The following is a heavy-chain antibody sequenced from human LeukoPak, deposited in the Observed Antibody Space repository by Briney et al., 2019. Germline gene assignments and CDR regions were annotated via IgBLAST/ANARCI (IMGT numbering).Heavy chain of an antibody. CDR1: GFLFDDYG. CDR3: ARASIAVAATLYYFDY. CDR2: INWNGGST. V-gene: IGHV3-20*04. Sequence: PGGSLRLSCAASGFLFDDYGMSCVRQAPGKGLEWVSGINWNGGSTGYADSVKGRFTISRDNAKNSLYLQMNSLRAEDTALYYCARASIAVAATLYYFDYWGQGTLVTVSS. D-gene: IGHD6-19*01. J-gene: IGHJ4*02.